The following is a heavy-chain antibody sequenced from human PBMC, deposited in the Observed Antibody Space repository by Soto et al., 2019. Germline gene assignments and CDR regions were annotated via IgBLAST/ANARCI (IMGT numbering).Heavy chain of an antibody. J-gene: IGHJ2*01. Sequence: QVQLVQSGAEVKKPGSSVKVSCKASGGTFSSYAISWVRQAPGQGLEWMRGIIPIFGTANYAQKFQGRVTITADESTSTAYMELSSLRSEDTAVYYCARHTTVTPWTGYFDLWGRGTLVTVSS. V-gene: IGHV1-69*01. CDR1: GGTFSSYA. CDR3: ARHTTVTPWTGYFDL. CDR2: IIPIFGTA. D-gene: IGHD4-17*01.